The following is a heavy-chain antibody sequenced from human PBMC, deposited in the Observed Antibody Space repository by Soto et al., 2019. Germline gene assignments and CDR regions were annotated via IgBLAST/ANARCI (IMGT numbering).Heavy chain of an antibody. Sequence: ASVKVSCKASGGTFSIYAISWVRQAPGQGLEWMGWISAYNGNRNYAQKFQGRVTMTRDTSTSTVYMELSSLTSDDTAVYYCGRDMNVLTAAAGPDYWGQGTLVTVSS. D-gene: IGHD6-13*01. CDR1: GGTFSIYA. V-gene: IGHV1-18*01. CDR2: ISAYNGNR. J-gene: IGHJ4*02. CDR3: GRDMNVLTAAAGPDY.